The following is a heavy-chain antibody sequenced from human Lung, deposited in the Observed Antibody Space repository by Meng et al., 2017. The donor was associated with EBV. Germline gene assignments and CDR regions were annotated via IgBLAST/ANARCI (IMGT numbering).Heavy chain of an antibody. CDR2: IPHRGSS. V-gene: IGHV4-4*02. D-gene: IGHD3-10*01. CDR3: LRGSGGSV. J-gene: IGHJ4*02. CDR1: GDSITNHNW. Sequence: QGQLRESGPALVKPSETLSLACAVAGDSITNHNWWAWVRQPPGKGLEWIGEIPHRGSSAYNPSLKSRVSMSIDKSKNQFSLKLTSVTAADMAVYHCLRGSGGSVWGQGILVTVSS.